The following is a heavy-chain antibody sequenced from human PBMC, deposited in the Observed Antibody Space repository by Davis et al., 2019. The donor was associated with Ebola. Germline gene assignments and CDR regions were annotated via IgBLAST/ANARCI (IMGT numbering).Heavy chain of an antibody. Sequence: SETLSLTCAVYGGSFSGYYWSWIRQPPGNGLEWIGEINHSGSTNYNPSLKSRVTISVDTSKNQFSLKLSSVTAADTAVYYCARFRVAAAGTSGFDYWGQGTLVTVSS. CDR2: INHSGST. V-gene: IGHV4-34*01. J-gene: IGHJ4*02. D-gene: IGHD6-13*01. CDR3: ARFRVAAAGTSGFDY. CDR1: GGSFSGYY.